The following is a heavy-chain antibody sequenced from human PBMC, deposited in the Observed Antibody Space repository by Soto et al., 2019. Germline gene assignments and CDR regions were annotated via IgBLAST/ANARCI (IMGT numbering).Heavy chain of an antibody. CDR3: ADGGEWSFNFVY. D-gene: IGHD3-3*01. Sequence: EVQLLESGGGLVQPGGSLRLSCAASGFSFSSYAMSWVRQAPGKGLEWVSGISVSGDNTYYADSVKGRFTISRDNSKNTLYLQMNNLRAEDTAVYYCADGGEWSFNFVYRGQVTQVTVSS. J-gene: IGHJ4*02. V-gene: IGHV3-23*01. CDR1: GFSFSSYA. CDR2: ISVSGDNT.